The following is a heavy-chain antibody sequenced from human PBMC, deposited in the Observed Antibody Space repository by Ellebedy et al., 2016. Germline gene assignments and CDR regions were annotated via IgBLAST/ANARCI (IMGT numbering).Heavy chain of an antibody. V-gene: IGHV3-30*04. CDR2: ISYDGSYK. Sequence: GESLKISCAASGFTFSTYAMHWVRQAPGKGLEWVAVISYDGSYKYYADSVKGRFTISRDNAKNSLYLQMNSLRDEDTAVYYCARDYIVGANGAGDYWGQGTLVTVSS. CDR3: ARDYIVGANGAGDY. CDR1: GFTFSTYA. D-gene: IGHD1-26*01. J-gene: IGHJ4*02.